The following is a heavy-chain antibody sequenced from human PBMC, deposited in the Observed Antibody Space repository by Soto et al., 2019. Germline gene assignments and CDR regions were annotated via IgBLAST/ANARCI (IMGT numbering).Heavy chain of an antibody. CDR1: GDTLSDYL. CDR2: IIPKFGVT. V-gene: IGHV1-69*12. J-gene: IGHJ4*02. CDR3: ATLEV. Sequence: QVQLVQSGAEVRKPGSSVTISRMASGDTLSDYLLSWVRQAPGQGLEWMGGIIPKFGVTHYAQKFRDGLTITADESRKTAHMELRSLRSEDTAVYYCATLEVWGQGTLVTVSP.